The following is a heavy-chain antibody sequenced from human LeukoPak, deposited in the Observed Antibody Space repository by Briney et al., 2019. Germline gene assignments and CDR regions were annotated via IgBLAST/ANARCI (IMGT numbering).Heavy chain of an antibody. CDR2: IYYSGST. CDR1: GGSISSSSYY. D-gene: IGHD6-13*01. CDR3: ARSRRKQQLSFDY. J-gene: IGHJ4*02. V-gene: IGHV4-39*01. Sequence: NPSETLSLTCTVSGGSISSSSYYWGWIRQPPGKGLEWIGSIYYSGSTYYNPSLKSRVTISVDTSKNQFSLKLSSVTAADTAVYYCARSRRKQQLSFDYWGQGTLVTVSS.